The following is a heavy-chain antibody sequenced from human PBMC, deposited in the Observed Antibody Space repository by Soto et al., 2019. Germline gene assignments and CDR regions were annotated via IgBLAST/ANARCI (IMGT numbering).Heavy chain of an antibody. D-gene: IGHD6-13*01. J-gene: IGHJ4*02. CDR3: ARLAFGYSSSWYGGDY. CDR2: INHSGST. V-gene: IGHV4-34*01. Sequence: QVQLQQWGAGLLKPSETLSLTRAVYGGSFSGYYWSWIRQPPGKGLEWIGEINHSGSTNYNPSLKSRVTISVDTSKNQFSLKLSSVTAADTAVYYCARLAFGYSSSWYGGDYWGQGTLVTVSS. CDR1: GGSFSGYY.